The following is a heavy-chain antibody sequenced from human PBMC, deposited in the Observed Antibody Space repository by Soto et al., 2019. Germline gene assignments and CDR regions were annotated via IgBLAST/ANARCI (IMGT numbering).Heavy chain of an antibody. D-gene: IGHD5-12*01. Sequence: ASVKVSCKASGYTFTIYGISCVLQSPGQWLDWMGWISAYNGNTNYAQKLQGRVTMTTDTSTSTAYMELRSLRSDDTAVYYCARDRHAIVATDHYYYYGMDVWGQGTTVTVSS. J-gene: IGHJ6*02. CDR2: ISAYNGNT. CDR3: ARDRHAIVATDHYYYYGMDV. CDR1: GYTFTIYG. V-gene: IGHV1-18*04.